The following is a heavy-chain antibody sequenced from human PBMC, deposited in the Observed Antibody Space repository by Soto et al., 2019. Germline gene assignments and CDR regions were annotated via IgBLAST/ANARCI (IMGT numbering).Heavy chain of an antibody. CDR1: GLTFRSYW. D-gene: IGHD3-16*01. V-gene: IGHV3-74*03. Sequence: EVQLVESGGGLVQPGESLRLSCAASGLTFRSYWMHWVRQAPGKGLVWVSRINTDGSVAMYVDSVKGRFTISRDNAKNPLLLPMTTPTAEGPAVYYCMRVMQLWRLDSWGRGALVTGSS. CDR2: INTDGSVA. CDR3: MRVMQLWRLDS. J-gene: IGHJ4*02.